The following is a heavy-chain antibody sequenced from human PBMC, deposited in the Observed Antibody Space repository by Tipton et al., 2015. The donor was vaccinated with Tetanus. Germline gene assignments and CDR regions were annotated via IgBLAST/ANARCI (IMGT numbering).Heavy chain of an antibody. CDR1: GGFFSGNY. CDR3: ARETYYYDSSGVHNWFDP. Sequence: LSLTCAVYGGFFSGNYWNWIRQPPGKGLGWNSVNYSDGSTYYADSVKDRFTISRDNSKNTLYLQMISLRVEDTAVYYCARETYYYDSSGVHNWFDPWGQGTLVTVSS. D-gene: IGHD3-22*01. V-gene: IGHV3-66*01. J-gene: IGHJ5*02. CDR2: NYSDGST.